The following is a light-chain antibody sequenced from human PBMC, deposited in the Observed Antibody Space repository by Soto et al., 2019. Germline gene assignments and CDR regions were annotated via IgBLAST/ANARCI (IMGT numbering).Light chain of an antibody. Sequence: QSALTQPASLSGSPGQSITISCTGTSSDIGNYDYVSWYQQHPGKAPKLMLFDVSIRPSGVSSRFSGSKSGNTASLTISGLQAEDEADYYCSSYSGSSGRVFGGGTKLTLL. J-gene: IGLJ2*01. CDR2: DVS. CDR3: SSYSGSSGRV. CDR1: SSDIGNYDY. V-gene: IGLV2-14*01.